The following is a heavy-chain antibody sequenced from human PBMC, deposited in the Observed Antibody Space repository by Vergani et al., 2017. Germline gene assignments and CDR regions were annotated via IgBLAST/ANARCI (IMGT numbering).Heavy chain of an antibody. CDR2: ISGSGGNT. D-gene: IGHD2-21*01. CDR1: GFTFSSYA. V-gene: IGHV3-23*01. Sequence: EVQLLESGGNLIQPGGSLRLSCGASGFTFSSYAMTWVRLAPGKGLQWVSAISGSGGNTFYTDSVKGRFTISRDNSKDTLYLQMNSLRVEDTAIYYCAKARDPNCKGGNCYSYYYGLDLCGRGTTVTVSS. CDR3: AKARDPNCKGGNCYSYYYGLDL. J-gene: IGHJ6*02.